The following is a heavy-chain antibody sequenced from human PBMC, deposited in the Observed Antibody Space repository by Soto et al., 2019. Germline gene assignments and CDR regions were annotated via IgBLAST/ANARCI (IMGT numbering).Heavy chain of an antibody. CDR3: ARNISTYFDS. CDR2: IYYSGST. V-gene: IGHV4-31*03. J-gene: IGHJ4*02. D-gene: IGHD3-9*01. Sequence: SETLSLTCTVSGGSISSGGYYWSWIRQHPGKGLEWIGYIYYSGSTPYEPSLRGRIAISVDTLKNQFSLRLTSVTAADTAMYFCARNISTYFDSWGQGIPVTVSS. CDR1: GGSISSGGYY.